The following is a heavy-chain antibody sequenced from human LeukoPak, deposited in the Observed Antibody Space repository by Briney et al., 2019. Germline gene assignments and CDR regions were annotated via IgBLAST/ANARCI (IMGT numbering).Heavy chain of an antibody. Sequence: SGGALRLSCAASGCILSSYWRTWVRQAPGKGLEGVANVNQVGNETYYVDSVKGRSTISKAKARKFMYLQTNSLRAEDTAVYYCALDTSAERGQQLANWGQGTLVTVSS. CDR3: ALDTSAERGQQLAN. CDR2: VNQVGNET. CDR1: GCILSSYW. D-gene: IGHD6-13*01. V-gene: IGHV3-7*02. J-gene: IGHJ4*02.